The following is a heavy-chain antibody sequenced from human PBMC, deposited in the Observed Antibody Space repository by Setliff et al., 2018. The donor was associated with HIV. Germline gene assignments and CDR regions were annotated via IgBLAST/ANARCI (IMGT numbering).Heavy chain of an antibody. Sequence: ASVKISCKASGYKFTGHHIQWMRQAPGQGREWTGRINPNMGDTQYAQRFQGRIIITRATTINTVYTELSSLRSNDTALYYCARAEMPTGYYLFDYWGQGTKVTVSS. V-gene: IGHV1-2*06. CDR1: GYKFTGHH. CDR3: ARAEMPTGYYLFDY. J-gene: IGHJ4*02. D-gene: IGHD3-9*01. CDR2: INPNMGDT.